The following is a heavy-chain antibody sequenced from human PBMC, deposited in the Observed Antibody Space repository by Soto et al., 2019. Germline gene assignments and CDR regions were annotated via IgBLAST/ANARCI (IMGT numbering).Heavy chain of an antibody. D-gene: IGHD6-13*01. J-gene: IGHJ4*02. V-gene: IGHV1-69*05. CDR3: AKDLRVSVAAAGGYFDY. Sequence: SVKVSCKASGGTFSSYAISWVRQAPGQGLEWMGRIIPIFGTANYAQKFQGRVTMTRDTSTSTAYMELSSLRSEDTAVYYCAKDLRVSVAAAGGYFDYWGQGTLVTVSS. CDR2: IIPIFGTA. CDR1: GGTFSSYA.